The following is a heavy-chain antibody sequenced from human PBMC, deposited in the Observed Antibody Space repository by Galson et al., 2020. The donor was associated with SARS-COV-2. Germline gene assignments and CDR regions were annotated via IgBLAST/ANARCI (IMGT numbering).Heavy chain of an antibody. CDR3: ARDRNCSGGSCPYFDY. J-gene: IGHJ4*02. CDR1: GGSISSGGYY. CDR2: IYYSGST. D-gene: IGHD2-15*01. Sequence: SETLSLTCTVSGGSISSGGYYWSWIRQHPGKGLEWIGYIYYSGSTYYNPSLKSRVTISVDTSKNQFSLKLSSVTAADTAVYYCARDRNCSGGSCPYFDYWGQGTLVTVSS. V-gene: IGHV4-31*03.